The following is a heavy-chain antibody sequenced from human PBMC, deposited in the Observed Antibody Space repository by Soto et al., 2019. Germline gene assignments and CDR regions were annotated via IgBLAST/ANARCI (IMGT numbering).Heavy chain of an antibody. V-gene: IGHV4-59*01. D-gene: IGHD3-22*01. CDR1: GRSINSYY. CDR2: IYDSGIT. Sequence: QVQLQESGPGLVKPSETLSLTCNVSGRSINSYYWSWVRQPPGKGLEWIGYIYDSGITSYNPSLKSRVTMSADTSKNQFSLKLTSVTGADTAAYYCARTYDSNGYANEFDSWGQGILVTVSS. J-gene: IGHJ4*02. CDR3: ARTYDSNGYANEFDS.